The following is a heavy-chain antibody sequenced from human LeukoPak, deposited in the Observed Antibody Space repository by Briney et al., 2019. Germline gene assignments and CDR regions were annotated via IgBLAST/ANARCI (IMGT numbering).Heavy chain of an antibody. D-gene: IGHD3-10*01. CDR2: IYYSGST. CDR3: ARDDRTPGWFDP. J-gene: IGHJ5*02. V-gene: IGHV4-39*07. Sequence: SETLSLTCTVSGGSISSSSYYWGWIRQPPGKGLEWIGSIYYSGSTYYNPSLKSRVTISVDTSKNQFSLKLSSVTAADTAVYYCARDDRTPGWFDPWGQGTLVTVSS. CDR1: GGSISSSSYY.